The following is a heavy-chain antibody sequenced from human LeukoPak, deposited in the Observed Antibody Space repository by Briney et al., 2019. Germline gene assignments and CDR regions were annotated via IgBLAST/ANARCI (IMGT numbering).Heavy chain of an antibody. D-gene: IGHD5-18*01. Sequence: SETLSLTCTVSGGSISSYYWSWIRQPPGKGLDWIGYIYYSGTTNYNPSLKSRVTISVDTSKNQFSLKLSSVTAADTAVYYCARGGYSYGYATDIDYWGQGTLVTVSS. CDR1: GGSISSYY. V-gene: IGHV4-59*01. CDR3: ARGGYSYGYATDIDY. CDR2: IYYSGTT. J-gene: IGHJ4*02.